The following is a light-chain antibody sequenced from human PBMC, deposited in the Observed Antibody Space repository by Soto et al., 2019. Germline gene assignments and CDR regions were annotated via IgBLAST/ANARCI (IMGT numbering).Light chain of an antibody. CDR3: QLYGISPRT. CDR2: DAS. Sequence: TLSLSPGERATLSCRASQTVRNNYLAWYQQKPGQAPRLLIYDASSRATGIPDRFSGGGSGTDFTLTISRLEPEDFAVYYCQLYGISPRT. V-gene: IGKV3-20*01. J-gene: IGKJ1*01. CDR1: QTVRNNY.